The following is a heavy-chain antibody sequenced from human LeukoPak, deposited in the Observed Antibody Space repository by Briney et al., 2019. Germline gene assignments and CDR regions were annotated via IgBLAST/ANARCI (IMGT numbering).Heavy chain of an antibody. CDR1: GGSFSGYY. D-gene: IGHD3-9*01. Sequence: KPSETLSLTCAVYGGSFSGYYWSWIRQPPGKGLEWIGEINHSGSTNYNPSLKSRVTISVDTSKNQFSLKLSSVTAADTAVYYCARLRYHYDILTGYYIFDYWGQGTLVTVSS. J-gene: IGHJ4*02. V-gene: IGHV4-34*01. CDR2: INHSGST. CDR3: ARLRYHYDILTGYYIFDY.